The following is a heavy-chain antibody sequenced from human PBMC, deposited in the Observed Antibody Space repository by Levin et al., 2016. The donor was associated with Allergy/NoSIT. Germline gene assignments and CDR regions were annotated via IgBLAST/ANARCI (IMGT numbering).Heavy chain of an antibody. J-gene: IGHJ6*02. CDR3: ARLLGVPAAISEYYYYYPMDV. D-gene: IGHD2-2*01. V-gene: IGHV3-7*02. Sequence: GGSLRLSCVASGFTFHSYWMTWVRQAPGRGLEWVGNIKYDGLQKFYVDSVRGRFTISRDNAKNSLYLQMNSLRDEDTALYYCARLLGVPAAISEYYYYYPMDVWGQGTTVTVSS. CDR1: GFTFHSYW. CDR2: IKYDGLQK.